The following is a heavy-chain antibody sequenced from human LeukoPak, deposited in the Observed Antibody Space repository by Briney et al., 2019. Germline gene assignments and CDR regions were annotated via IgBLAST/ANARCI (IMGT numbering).Heavy chain of an antibody. D-gene: IGHD6-19*01. CDR3: ARDSEVAGLFDY. Sequence: GGSLRLSCAASGFTFSSYAMSWVRQAPGRGLEWVSIISGSGESTFYADSVKGRFIISRDNSKNTLYVQMNSLRAEDTAVYYCARDSEVAGLFDYWGQGTLVTVSS. CDR1: GFTFSSYA. V-gene: IGHV3-23*01. J-gene: IGHJ4*02. CDR2: ISGSGEST.